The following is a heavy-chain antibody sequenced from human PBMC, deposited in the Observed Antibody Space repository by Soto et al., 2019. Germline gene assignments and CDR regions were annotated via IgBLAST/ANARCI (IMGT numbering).Heavy chain of an antibody. CDR2: LYPGPGT. D-gene: IGHD2-21*01. CDR3: ARQCGGDCSNAFPL. CDR1: GFSVSTIF. J-gene: IGHJ3*01. Sequence: EEQLVESGGGLVRPGGSLRLSCAVSGFSVSTIFMNWVRQAPGKEPQWVAVLYPGPGTYYADSVKGRFIISRDDSTNTLFLHLTNMRAEDTAVYYCARQCGGDCSNAFPLWGQGTMVTVSS. V-gene: IGHV3-66*04.